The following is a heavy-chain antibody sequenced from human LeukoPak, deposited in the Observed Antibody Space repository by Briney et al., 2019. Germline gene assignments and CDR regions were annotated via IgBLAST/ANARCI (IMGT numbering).Heavy chain of an antibody. D-gene: IGHD2-2*01. V-gene: IGHV3-20*04. J-gene: IGHJ4*02. CDR3: ARLPAATAQGPFDY. CDR1: GFTFDDYG. Sequence: RPGGSLRLSCAASGFTFDDYGMSWVRQAPGKGLEWVSGINWNGGSTGYADSVKGRFTISRDNAKNSLYLQMNSLRAEDTALYYCARLPAATAQGPFDYWGQGTLVTVSS. CDR2: INWNGGST.